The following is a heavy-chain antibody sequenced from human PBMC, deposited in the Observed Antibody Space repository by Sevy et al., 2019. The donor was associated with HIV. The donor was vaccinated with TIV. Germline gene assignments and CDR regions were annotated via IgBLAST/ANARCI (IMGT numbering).Heavy chain of an antibody. CDR1: GFTFSSYG. CDR3: AKEFYGRGYDSEEAFDI. J-gene: IGHJ3*02. D-gene: IGHD5-12*01. Sequence: GWSLRLSCAVSGFTFSSYGMHWVRQAPGKGLEWVAVISFDGSNKYYADSVKGRFTISRDNSKNTLYLQMNSLRAEDTAVYYCAKEFYGRGYDSEEAFDIWGQGTMVTVSS. V-gene: IGHV3-30*18. CDR2: ISFDGSNK.